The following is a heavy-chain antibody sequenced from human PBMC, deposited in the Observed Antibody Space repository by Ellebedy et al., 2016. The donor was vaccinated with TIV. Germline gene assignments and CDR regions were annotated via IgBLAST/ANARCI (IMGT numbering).Heavy chain of an antibody. CDR1: GFTFSSYA. J-gene: IGHJ3*02. CDR3: ARDITPRECAFDI. V-gene: IGHV3-23*01. D-gene: IGHD1-14*01. Sequence: GGSLRLSCAASGFTFSSYAMSWVRQAPGKGLEWVSGVSGSGGSTYYADSVKGRFTISRDNSKNTLDLQMNSLRAEDTAVYYCARDITPRECAFDIWGQGTMVTVSS. CDR2: VSGSGGST.